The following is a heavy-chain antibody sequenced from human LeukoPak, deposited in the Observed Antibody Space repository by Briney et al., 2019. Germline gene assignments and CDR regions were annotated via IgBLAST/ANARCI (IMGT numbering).Heavy chain of an antibody. D-gene: IGHD1-1*01. CDR3: ARGNWNPDF. CDR1: GFTFRNYW. CDR2: IYSDGSTT. Sequence: GGSLRLSCAASGFTFRNYWMSWVRQAPGKGLAWVSRIYSDGSTTNYADSVKGRFTISRDNARNTLYLQMNSLRAEDTAVYYCARGNWNPDFWGQGTLVTVSS. J-gene: IGHJ4*02. V-gene: IGHV3-74*01.